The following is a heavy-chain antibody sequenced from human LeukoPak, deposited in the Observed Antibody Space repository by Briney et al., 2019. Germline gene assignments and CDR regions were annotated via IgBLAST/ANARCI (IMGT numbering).Heavy chain of an antibody. V-gene: IGHV1-69*04. D-gene: IGHD3-10*01. CDR1: GGTFSSYA. CDR2: IIPILGIA. J-gene: IGHJ4*02. Sequence: ASVKVSCKASGGTFSSYAISWVRQAPGQGLEWMGRIIPILGIANYAQKFQGRVTITADKSTSTAYMELSSLRSEDTAVYYCARAMVRGVLPEYYFDYWGQGTLVTVSS. CDR3: ARAMVRGVLPEYYFDY.